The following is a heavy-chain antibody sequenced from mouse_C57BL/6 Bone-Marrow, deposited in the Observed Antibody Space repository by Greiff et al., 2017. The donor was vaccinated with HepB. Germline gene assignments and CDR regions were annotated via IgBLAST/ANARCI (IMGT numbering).Heavy chain of an antibody. CDR1: GFSFNTYA. V-gene: IGHV10-1*01. CDR2: IRSKSNNYAT. CDR3: VRHDSFDY. J-gene: IGHJ2*01. Sequence: EAGGGLVQPKGSLKLSCAASGFSFNTYAMNWVRQAPGKGLEWVARIRSKSNNYATYYADSVKDRFTISRDDSESMRYLQMNNLKTEDTAMYYCVRHDSFDYWGQGTTLTVSS.